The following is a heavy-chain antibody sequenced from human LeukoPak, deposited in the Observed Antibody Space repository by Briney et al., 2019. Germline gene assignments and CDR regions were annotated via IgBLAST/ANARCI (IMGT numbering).Heavy chain of an antibody. D-gene: IGHD3-10*01. Sequence: GGSLRLSCAASGFTFSNFGLHWVRQAPGKGLEWVTFMRSDGRATYYGDSMKGRFTISRDNSKNTLYLQMNSLRPEDTAVYYCAKDRASDGLSYFDFWGQGTLVTVSS. V-gene: IGHV3-30*02. CDR3: AKDRASDGLSYFDF. CDR2: MRSDGRAT. CDR1: GFTFSNFG. J-gene: IGHJ4*02.